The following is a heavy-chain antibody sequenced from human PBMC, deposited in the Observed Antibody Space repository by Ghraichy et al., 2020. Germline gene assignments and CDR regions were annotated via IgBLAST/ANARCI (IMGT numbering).Heavy chain of an antibody. Sequence: SETLSLTCTVSGGSISSYYWSWIRQPPGKGLEWIGYIYYSGSTNYNPSLKSRVTISVDTSKNQFSLKLSSVTAADTAVYYCARRARTYYYDSSGYYNNWFDPWGQGTLVTVSS. D-gene: IGHD3-22*01. V-gene: IGHV4-59*08. CDR2: IYYSGST. CDR3: ARRARTYYYDSSGYYNNWFDP. CDR1: GGSISSYY. J-gene: IGHJ5*02.